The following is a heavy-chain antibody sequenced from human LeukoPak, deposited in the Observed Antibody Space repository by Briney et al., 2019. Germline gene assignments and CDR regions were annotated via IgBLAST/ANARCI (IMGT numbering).Heavy chain of an antibody. V-gene: IGHV4-38-2*01. CDR3: ARLARYCSSTTCYHFDY. CDR2: IYNSGNT. CDR1: GYSISSGYY. Sequence: SETLSLTCAVSGYSISSGYYWAWIRQPPGKGLEWIGSIYNSGNTYYNPSLKSRVTISVDTSKNQFSLNLSSVTAADTAVYYCARLARYCSSTTCYHFDYWGQGTLVTVSS. D-gene: IGHD2-2*01. J-gene: IGHJ4*02.